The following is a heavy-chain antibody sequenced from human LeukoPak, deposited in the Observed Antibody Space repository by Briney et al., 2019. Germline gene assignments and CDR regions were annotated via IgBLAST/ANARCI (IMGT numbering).Heavy chain of an antibody. V-gene: IGHV4-59*11. CDR3: ARDMGYGSGSYWYAFDI. CDR1: GGSISSHY. CDR2: IDYSGST. D-gene: IGHD3-10*01. Sequence: SETLSLTCTVSGGSISSHYWSWIRQPPGKGREGIGYIDYSGSTNYNPSLKSRVTISVDTSKTQFSLKLSSVTAADTAVYYCARDMGYGSGSYWYAFDIWGQGTMVTVSS. J-gene: IGHJ3*02.